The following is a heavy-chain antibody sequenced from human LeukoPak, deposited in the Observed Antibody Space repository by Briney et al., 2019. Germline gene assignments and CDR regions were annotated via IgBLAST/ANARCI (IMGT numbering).Heavy chain of an antibody. CDR1: SGSISSTSYY. D-gene: IGHD3-10*01. Sequence: SETPSLTCTVSSGSISSTSYYWGWIRQPPGMGLEWIGSMYYSGSTYYNPSLKSRVTISVDTSKSQFSLKLSSETAADTAVYYCAREMRSPRGGFDYWDQGTLVTVSS. J-gene: IGHJ4*02. CDR3: AREMRSPRGGFDY. V-gene: IGHV4-39*07. CDR2: MYYSGST.